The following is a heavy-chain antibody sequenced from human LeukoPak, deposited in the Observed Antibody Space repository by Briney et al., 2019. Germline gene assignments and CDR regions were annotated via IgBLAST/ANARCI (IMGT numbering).Heavy chain of an antibody. J-gene: IGHJ4*02. CDR3: ARAPLFYPNYDY. Sequence: PSETLSLTCTVSGGSISSGGYYWSWIRQHPGKGLEWIGYIYYSGSTYYNPSLKSRVTISVDRSKNQFSLKLSSVTAADTAVYYCARAPLFYPNYDYWGQGTLVTVSS. D-gene: IGHD2-21*01. V-gene: IGHV4-31*03. CDR1: GGSISSGGYY. CDR2: IYYSGST.